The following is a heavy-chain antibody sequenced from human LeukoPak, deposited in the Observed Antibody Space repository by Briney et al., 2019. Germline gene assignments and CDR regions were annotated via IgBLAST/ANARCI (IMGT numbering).Heavy chain of an antibody. D-gene: IGHD3/OR15-3a*01. CDR3: ARQTGSGLFILP. J-gene: IGHJ4*02. CDR2: IFYSGST. V-gene: IGHV4-39*01. Sequence: SETLSLTCTVSSGSISNSNYYWGWIRQPPGKGLEWIGSIFYSGSTDYNPSLKSRVSISIDTSKNQFSLRLTSVTAADTAVYYCARQTGSGLFILPGGQGTLVTVSS. CDR1: SGSISNSNYY.